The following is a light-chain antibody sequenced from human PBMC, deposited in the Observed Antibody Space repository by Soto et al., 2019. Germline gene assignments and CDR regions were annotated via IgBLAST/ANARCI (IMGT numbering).Light chain of an antibody. Sequence: QSALTQPPSASESPGQSVTISCTGTTSDVGDYNYVSWYQQHPGKAPKLMIYEVSKRPSGVPDRFSGSKSGNTASLTVSGLQAEDEADYYCSSYAGSNNVIFGGGTKLTVL. J-gene: IGLJ2*01. CDR3: SSYAGSNNVI. CDR2: EVS. CDR1: TSDVGDYNY. V-gene: IGLV2-8*01.